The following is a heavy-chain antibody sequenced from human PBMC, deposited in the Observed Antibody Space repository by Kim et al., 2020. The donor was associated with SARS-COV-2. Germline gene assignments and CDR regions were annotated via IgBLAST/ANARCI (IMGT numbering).Heavy chain of an antibody. V-gene: IGHV3-23*01. CDR1: GFTFSNYG. D-gene: IGHD6-13*01. CDR3: ANPRQPDY. Sequence: GGSLRLSCVASGFTFSNYGMTWVRQAPGGGLEWVSGITGRGDITAYADSVKGRFTISRDNSKNTLSLQMSSLRAEDTAIYYCANPRQPDYWGQGTLVTVSS. CDR2: ITGRGDIT. J-gene: IGHJ4*02.